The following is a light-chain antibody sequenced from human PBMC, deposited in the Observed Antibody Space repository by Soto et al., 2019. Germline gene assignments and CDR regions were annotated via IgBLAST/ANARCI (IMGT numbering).Light chain of an antibody. CDR2: GAS. J-gene: IGKJ3*01. CDR3: QQYGSSPFT. CDR1: QTVSGSY. Sequence: EIVLTQSPSTLSLSPGERATLSCRASQTVSGSYVAWYQQKPGQAPRLLIYGASSSATGIPDRFSGSGSGTDFTLTISRLEPEDFAVYYCQQYGSSPFTFGPGTKVDIK. V-gene: IGKV3-20*01.